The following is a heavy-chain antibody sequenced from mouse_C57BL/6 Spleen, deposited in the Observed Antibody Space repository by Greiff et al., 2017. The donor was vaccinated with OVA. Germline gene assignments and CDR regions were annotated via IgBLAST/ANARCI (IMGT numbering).Heavy chain of an antibody. V-gene: IGHV1-15*01. D-gene: IGHD2-3*01. J-gene: IGHJ1*03. CDR3: TRAGDGYYDFDV. CDR2: IDPETGGT. CDR1: GYTFTDYE. Sequence: VQLQQSGAELVRPGASVTLSCKASGYTFTDYEMHWVKQTPVHGLEWIGAIDPETGGTAYNQKFKGKAILTADKSSSTAYMELRSLTSEDSAVYYCTRAGDGYYDFDVWGTGTTVTVSS.